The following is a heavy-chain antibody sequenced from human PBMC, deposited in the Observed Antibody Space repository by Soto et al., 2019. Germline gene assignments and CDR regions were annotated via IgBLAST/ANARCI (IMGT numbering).Heavy chain of an antibody. CDR2: IIPIFGTA. D-gene: IGHD3-3*01. V-gene: IGHV1-69*06. CDR1: GGTFSSYA. J-gene: IGHJ6*02. CDR3: ARASIGITIFGVVSQRRNYYYGMDV. Sequence: SVKVSCKASGGTFSSYAISWVRQAPGQGLEWMGGIIPIFGTANYAQKFQGRVTITADKSTSTAYMELSSLRSEDTAVYYCARASIGITIFGVVSQRRNYYYGMDVWGQGTTVTVSS.